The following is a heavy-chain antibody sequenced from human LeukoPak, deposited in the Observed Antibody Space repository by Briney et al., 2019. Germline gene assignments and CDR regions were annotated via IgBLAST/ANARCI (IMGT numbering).Heavy chain of an antibody. J-gene: IGHJ4*02. D-gene: IGHD3-10*01. CDR1: GYTFTSYG. Sequence: ASVKVPCKASGYTFTSYGISWVRQAPGQGLEWMGWISAYNGNTNYAQKLQGRVTMTTDTSTSTAYMELRSLRSDDAAVYYCARTMMVRGVTTPHSFDYWGQGTLVTVSS. CDR3: ARTMMVRGVTTPHSFDY. CDR2: ISAYNGNT. V-gene: IGHV1-18*01.